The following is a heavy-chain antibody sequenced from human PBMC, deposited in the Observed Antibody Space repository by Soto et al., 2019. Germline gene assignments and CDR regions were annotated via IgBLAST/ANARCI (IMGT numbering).Heavy chain of an antibody. D-gene: IGHD1-26*01. CDR3: AKPSIVEATLNYFDH. V-gene: IGHV3-30*18. CDR1: GFTFSHYG. CDR2: ISFDGSNK. Sequence: QVQLVESGGGVVQPGRSLRLSCAASGFTFSHYGIHWVRQAPGKGLEWVAVISFDGSNKYYADSVKGRFTISRDNSKNTMYLQMNSLRAEDTAVYYCAKPSIVEATLNYFDHWGQGTLGTVSS. J-gene: IGHJ4*02.